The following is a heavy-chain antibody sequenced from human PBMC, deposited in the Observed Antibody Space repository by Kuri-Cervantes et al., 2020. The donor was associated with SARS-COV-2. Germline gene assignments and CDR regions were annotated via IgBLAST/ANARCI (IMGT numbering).Heavy chain of an antibody. J-gene: IGHJ3*02. D-gene: IGHD2-2*02. CDR3: ARQITYCSRTSCYTPAPFDI. CDR1: GESFSGYY. Sequence: SETLSLTCAFYGESFSGYYWNWIRQSPGKGLEWIGEVNHRGSTNYNPSLKSRVTISVDTSSKQFSLHLSSVTAADTAVYYCARQITYCSRTSCYTPAPFDIWGQGTMVTVSS. V-gene: IGHV4-34*01. CDR2: VNHRGST.